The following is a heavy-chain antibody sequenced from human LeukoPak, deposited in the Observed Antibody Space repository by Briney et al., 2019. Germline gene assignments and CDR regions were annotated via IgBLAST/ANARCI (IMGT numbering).Heavy chain of an antibody. Sequence: GASVKVSCNASGYTFTSYDINWVRQATGQRLEWMGWMNPNSGITGYAQKFQGRVTITADESTSTAYMELSSLRSEDTAVYYCASLDYYGSGSIGYYMDVWGKGTTVTVSS. CDR2: MNPNSGIT. J-gene: IGHJ6*03. V-gene: IGHV1-8*01. D-gene: IGHD3-10*01. CDR1: GYTFTSYD. CDR3: ASLDYYGSGSIGYYMDV.